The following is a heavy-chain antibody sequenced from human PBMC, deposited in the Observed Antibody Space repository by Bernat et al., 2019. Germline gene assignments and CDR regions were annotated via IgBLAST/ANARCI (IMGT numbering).Heavy chain of an antibody. CDR2: ISYDGSNK. J-gene: IGHJ4*02. CDR3: AKAFAVTVLDY. CDR1: GFTFSSYG. Sequence: QVQLVESGGGVVQPGRSLRLSCAASGFTFSSYGMHWVRQAPGKGLEWVAAISYDGSNKYYADSVKGRFTISRDNSKNTLYLQMNSLRAEDTAVYYCAKAFAVTVLDYWGQGTLVTVSS. V-gene: IGHV3-30*18. D-gene: IGHD3-3*01.